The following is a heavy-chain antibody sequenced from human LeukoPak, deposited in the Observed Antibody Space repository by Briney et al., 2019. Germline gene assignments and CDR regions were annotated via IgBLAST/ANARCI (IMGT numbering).Heavy chain of an antibody. CDR1: GGSISSSSYY. Sequence: ETLSLTCTVSGGSISSSSYYWGWIRQPPGKGLEWIGSIYYSGSTYYNPSLKSRVTISVDTSKNQFSLKLSSVTAADTAVYYCARDVGYSYYYDYWGQGTLVTVSS. D-gene: IGHD5-18*01. J-gene: IGHJ4*02. CDR3: ARDVGYSYYYDY. CDR2: IYYSGST. V-gene: IGHV4-39*07.